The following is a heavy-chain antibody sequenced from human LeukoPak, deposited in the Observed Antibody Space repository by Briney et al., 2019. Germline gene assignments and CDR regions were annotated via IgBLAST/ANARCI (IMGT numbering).Heavy chain of an antibody. J-gene: IGHJ4*02. Sequence: AETLSLTCTVSGGSISSSSYYWGWIRQPPGKGLEWIGSIYYSGSTYYNPSLKSRVTISVDTSKNQFSLKLSSVTAADTAVYYCARHSGYSGYDFDYWGQGTLVTVSS. CDR1: GGSISSSSYY. CDR2: IYYSGST. D-gene: IGHD5-12*01. CDR3: ARHSGYSGYDFDY. V-gene: IGHV4-39*01.